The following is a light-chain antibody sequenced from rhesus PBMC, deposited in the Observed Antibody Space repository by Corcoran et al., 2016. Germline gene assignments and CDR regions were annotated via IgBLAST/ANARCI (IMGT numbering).Light chain of an antibody. CDR2: ASS. V-gene: IGKV1S12*01. CDR1: QNIYSN. CDR3: QHYYDNPFT. J-gene: IGKJ3*01. Sequence: DIQMTQSPSALSASVGDRVTISCRASQNIYSNLAWYQQKPGKAPKLLIYASSSLKTGIPFRFSGSGSGTYFTLTISSLQPEDSAAYYCQHYYDNPFTFGPGTKLDIK.